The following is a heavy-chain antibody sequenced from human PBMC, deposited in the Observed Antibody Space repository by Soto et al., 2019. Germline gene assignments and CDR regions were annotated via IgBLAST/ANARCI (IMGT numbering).Heavy chain of an antibody. D-gene: IGHD2-15*01. J-gene: IGHJ6*02. CDR2: IIPILGIA. Sequence: QVQLVQSGAEVKKPGSSVKVSCKASGGTFSSYTISWVRQAPGQGLEWMGRIIPILGIANYAQKFQGRVTITADKSTSTAYMELSSLRSEGTAVYYCASRGYCSGGSCYPNYYYYGMDVWGQGTTVTVSS. CDR3: ASRGYCSGGSCYPNYYYYGMDV. CDR1: GGTFSSYT. V-gene: IGHV1-69*02.